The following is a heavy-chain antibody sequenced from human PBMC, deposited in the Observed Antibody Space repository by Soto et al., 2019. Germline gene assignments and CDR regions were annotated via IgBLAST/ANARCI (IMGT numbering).Heavy chain of an antibody. D-gene: IGHD4-17*01. CDR1: GYSFTSYW. Sequence: ESLKISCKGSGYSFTSYWISWVRQMPGKGLEWMGRIDPSDSYTNYSPSFQGHVTISADKSISTAYLQWSSLKASDTAMYYCARHKAGDYRDYYYYGMDVWGQGTTVTVSS. CDR3: ARHKAGDYRDYYYYGMDV. V-gene: IGHV5-10-1*01. CDR2: IDPSDSYT. J-gene: IGHJ6*02.